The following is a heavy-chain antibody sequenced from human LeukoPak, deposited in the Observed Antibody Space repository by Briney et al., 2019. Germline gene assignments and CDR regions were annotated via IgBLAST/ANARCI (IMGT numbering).Heavy chain of an antibody. V-gene: IGHV3-21*01. J-gene: IGHJ4*02. CDR1: GFTFGSYS. Sequence: GGSLRLSCAASGFTFGSYSMNWVRQAAGKGLEWVSSISSSSSYIYYEDSVKGRFTISRDNAKNSLYLQMNSLRAEDTAVYYCASLSYDSSGYLHYWGQGTLVTVSS. CDR3: ASLSYDSSGYLHY. CDR2: ISSSSSYI. D-gene: IGHD3-22*01.